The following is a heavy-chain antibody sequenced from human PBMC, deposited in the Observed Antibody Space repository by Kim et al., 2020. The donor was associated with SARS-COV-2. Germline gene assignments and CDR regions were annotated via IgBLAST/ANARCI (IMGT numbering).Heavy chain of an antibody. D-gene: IGHD6-6*01. Sequence: SETLSLTCTVSGGSISSSSYYWGWIRQPPGKGLEWIGSIYYSGSTYYNPSLKSRVTISVDTSKNQFSLKLSSVTAADTAVYYCARLTLAARRFGWFDPWGQGTLVTVSS. CDR3: ARLTLAARRFGWFDP. V-gene: IGHV4-39*01. CDR1: GGSISSSSYY. CDR2: IYYSGST. J-gene: IGHJ5*02.